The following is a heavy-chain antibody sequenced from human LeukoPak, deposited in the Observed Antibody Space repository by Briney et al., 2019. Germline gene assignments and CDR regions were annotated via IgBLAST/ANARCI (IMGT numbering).Heavy chain of an antibody. V-gene: IGHV3-23*01. Sequence: GGSLRLSCAVSGITLSNYGMTWVRQAPGKGLEWVAGISDTGGRTNCADSVKGRFTISRDNPKNTLYLQMNSLRAEDTAVYFCAKRGVVIRVILVGFHKEAYYFDSWGQGALVTVSS. D-gene: IGHD3-22*01. CDR1: GITLSNYG. J-gene: IGHJ4*02. CDR2: ISDTGGRT. CDR3: AKRGVVIRVILVGFHKEAYYFDS.